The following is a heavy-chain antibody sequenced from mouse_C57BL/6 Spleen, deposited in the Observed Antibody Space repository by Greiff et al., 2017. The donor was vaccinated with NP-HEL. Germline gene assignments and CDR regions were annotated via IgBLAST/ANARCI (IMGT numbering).Heavy chain of an antibody. V-gene: IGHV1-54*01. CDR1: GYAFTNYL. CDR2: INPGSGGT. CDR3: AREGDDWAWFAY. J-gene: IGHJ3*01. Sequence: QVQLQQSGAELVRPGTSVKVSCKASGYAFTNYLIEWVKQRPGQGLEWIGVINPGSGGTNYNEKFKGKATLTADKSSSTAYMQLSSLTSEDSAVYFCAREGDDWAWFAYWGQGTLVTVSA. D-gene: IGHD4-1*01.